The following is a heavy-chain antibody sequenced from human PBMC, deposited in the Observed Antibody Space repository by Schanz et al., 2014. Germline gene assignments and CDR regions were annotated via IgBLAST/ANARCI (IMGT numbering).Heavy chain of an antibody. D-gene: IGHD1-1*01. V-gene: IGHV3-48*01. J-gene: IGHJ4*02. CDR3: ARDRRNADLDY. CDR1: GITFSSHS. Sequence: VQLVESGGGVVQPGRSLRLSCAASGITFSSHSFNWVRQAPGKGLEWISYITYNGGTIYYADSVKGRFTISRDNAKNSLYLEMNSLRAEDTALYYCARDRRNADLDYWGQGNLVTVSS. CDR2: ITYNGGTI.